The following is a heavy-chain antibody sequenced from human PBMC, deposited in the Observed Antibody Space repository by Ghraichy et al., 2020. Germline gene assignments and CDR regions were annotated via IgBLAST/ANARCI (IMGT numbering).Heavy chain of an antibody. V-gene: IGHV3-23*01. D-gene: IGHD2-15*01. CDR1: GFTFSMYA. CDR2: MSGSGGNT. J-gene: IGHJ5*02. CDR3: APRSAPPGQGWFDP. Sequence: GGSLRLSCAASGFTFSMYAMRWVRQAPGKGLEWVSAMSGSGGNTYYEDSVKGRFTISRDTSKSTLYLQMNNLSDDDTAVYYCAPRSAPPGQGWFDPWGQGTLVTVSS.